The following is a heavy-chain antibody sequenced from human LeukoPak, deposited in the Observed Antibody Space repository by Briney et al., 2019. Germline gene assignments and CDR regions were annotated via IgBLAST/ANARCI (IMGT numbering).Heavy chain of an antibody. CDR1: GFTFDDYA. J-gene: IGHJ6*03. CDR2: ISWNSGSI. Sequence: GGSLRLSCAASGFTFDDYAMHWVRQAPGKGLEWVSGISWNSGSIGYADSVKGRFTISRDNAKNSLYLQMNSLRAEDMALYYCAKDMHADYYYYYMDVWGKGTTVTVSS. V-gene: IGHV3-9*03. CDR3: AKDMHADYYYYYMDV.